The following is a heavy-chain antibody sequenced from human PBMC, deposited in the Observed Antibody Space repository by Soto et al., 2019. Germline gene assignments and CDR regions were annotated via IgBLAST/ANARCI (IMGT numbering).Heavy chain of an antibody. CDR2: TYYRSKWYN. D-gene: IGHD3-3*01. Sequence: SQTLSLTCAISGDSVSSNSAAWNWIRQSPSRGLEWLGRTYYRSKWYNDYAVSVKSRITINPDTSKNQFSLQLNSVTPEDTAVYYCARAHDFWSGYYHYYYYGMDVWGQGTTVTVSS. CDR1: GDSVSSNSAA. CDR3: ARAHDFWSGYYHYYYYGMDV. J-gene: IGHJ6*02. V-gene: IGHV6-1*01.